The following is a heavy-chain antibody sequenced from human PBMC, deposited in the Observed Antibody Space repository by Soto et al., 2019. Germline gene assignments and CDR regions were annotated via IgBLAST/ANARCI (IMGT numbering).Heavy chain of an antibody. CDR1: GGSISSYY. Sequence: QVQLQESGPGLVKPSETLSLTCTVSGGSISSYYWSWIRQPPGKGLEWIGYIYYSGSTNYNPSLKSRVPISVDTSKNQFSLKLSSVTAADTAVYYCARSRTTVTPSGFQHWGQGTLVTVSS. V-gene: IGHV4-59*01. CDR3: ARSRTTVTPSGFQH. J-gene: IGHJ1*01. D-gene: IGHD4-17*01. CDR2: IYYSGST.